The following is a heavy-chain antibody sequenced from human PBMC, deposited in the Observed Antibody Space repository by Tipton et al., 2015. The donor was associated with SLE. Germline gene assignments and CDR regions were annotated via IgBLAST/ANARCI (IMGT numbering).Heavy chain of an antibody. V-gene: IGHV4-39*07. CDR1: GGSISGGTYY. CDR3: GRGYQLLYFLDV. CDR2: IYYGGST. J-gene: IGHJ6*03. Sequence: TLSLTCTVSGGSISGGTYYWGWIRQPPGKGLEWIGNIYYGGSTYYAPSLKSRVTISVDTSKNQFSLNLSSVTAADTAVYYCGRGYQLLYFLDVWGKGTTVTVSS. D-gene: IGHD2-2*01.